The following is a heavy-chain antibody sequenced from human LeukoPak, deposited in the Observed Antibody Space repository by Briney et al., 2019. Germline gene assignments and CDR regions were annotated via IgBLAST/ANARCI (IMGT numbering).Heavy chain of an antibody. J-gene: IGHJ6*02. CDR3: AKILGDIVVVPAASHPMDV. CDR2: LNGTGVST. D-gene: IGHD2-2*01. CDR1: GFTFSSYA. Sequence: PGGSLRLSCAASGFTFSSYAMSWVRQAPGKGLEWVSTLNGTGVSTYYADSVKGRFTISRDNSKNTLYLQMNSLRVEDTAVYYCAKILGDIVVVPAASHPMDVWGQGTTVTVSS. V-gene: IGHV3-23*01.